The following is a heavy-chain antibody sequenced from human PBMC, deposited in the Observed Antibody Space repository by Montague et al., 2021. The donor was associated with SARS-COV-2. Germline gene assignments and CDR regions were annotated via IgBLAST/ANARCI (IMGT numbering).Heavy chain of an antibody. Sequence: SLRLSCAASGFTFSSYWMSWVRQAPGKGLEWVANIKQDGSEKYYVDSVKGRFTISRDNAKNSLYLQMNSLRAGDTAVYYCARMYSSGWYENDAFDIWGQGTMVTVSS. CDR2: IKQDGSEK. CDR1: GFTFSSYW. V-gene: IGHV3-7*01. D-gene: IGHD6-19*01. CDR3: ARMYSSGWYENDAFDI. J-gene: IGHJ3*02.